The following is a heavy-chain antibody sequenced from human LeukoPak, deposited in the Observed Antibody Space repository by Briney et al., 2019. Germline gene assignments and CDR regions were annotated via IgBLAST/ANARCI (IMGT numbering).Heavy chain of an antibody. CDR1: GFTFSSYA. Sequence: PGGSLRLSCAASGFTFSSYAMSWVRQAPGKGLEWVSAISGSGGSTYYADSVKGRFTISRDNSKNTLYLQMNSLRAEDTAVYYCAKAPSGYSSGPKYYFDYWGQGTLVTVSS. J-gene: IGHJ4*02. CDR2: ISGSGGST. CDR3: AKAPSGYSSGPKYYFDY. D-gene: IGHD6-19*01. V-gene: IGHV3-23*01.